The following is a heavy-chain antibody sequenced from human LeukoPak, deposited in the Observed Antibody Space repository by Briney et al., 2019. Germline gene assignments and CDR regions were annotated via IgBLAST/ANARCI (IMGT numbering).Heavy chain of an antibody. CDR2: INPNSGGT. D-gene: IGHD6-13*01. J-gene: IGHJ4*02. Sequence: ASVKVSCKASGYTFTGYYMRWVRQAPGQGLEWMGWINPNSGGTNYAQKFQGWVTMTRDTSISTAYMELSRLRSDDTAVYYCAREHYSSKVGYFDYWGQGTLVTVSS. CDR3: AREHYSSKVGYFDY. CDR1: GYTFTGYY. V-gene: IGHV1-2*04.